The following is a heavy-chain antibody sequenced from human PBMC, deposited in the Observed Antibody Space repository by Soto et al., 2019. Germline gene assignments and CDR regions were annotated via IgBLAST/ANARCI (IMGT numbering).Heavy chain of an antibody. Sequence: VQLVQSGGGPVKPGGSLRLSCAASGFIFSDFQLNWVRQAPGRGLEWLSSITGTSAFTHYADSIEGRFTISRDNSKSTLYLQMDHLRVEDTGVYHCARTDCSSSDCPRDLVGAVTMDYWGQGTPVTVSS. CDR2: ITGTSAFT. J-gene: IGHJ4*02. V-gene: IGHV3-21*02. CDR1: GFIFSDFQ. D-gene: IGHD2-2*01. CDR3: ARTDCSSSDCPRDLVGAVTMDY.